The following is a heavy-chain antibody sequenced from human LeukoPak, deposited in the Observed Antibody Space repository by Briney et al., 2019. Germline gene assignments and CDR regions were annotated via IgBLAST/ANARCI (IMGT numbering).Heavy chain of an antibody. D-gene: IGHD2-2*01. J-gene: IGHJ4*02. V-gene: IGHV3-21*01. CDR1: GFTFSSYS. Sequence: PGGSLRLSCAASGFTFSSYSMNWVRQAPGKGLEWVSSISSSSSYKNYADSVKGRFTISRDNAKNSLYLQMNSLRAEDTAVYYCARDPYPFSRRGFDYWGQGTLVTVSS. CDR2: ISSSSSYK. CDR3: ARDPYPFSRRGFDY.